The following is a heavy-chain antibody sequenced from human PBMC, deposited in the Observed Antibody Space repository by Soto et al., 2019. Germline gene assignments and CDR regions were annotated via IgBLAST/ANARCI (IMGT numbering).Heavy chain of an antibody. Sequence: PGGSVRLSCAASVFTFSSYAMHGVRQAPGKGLEWVAVISYDGSNKYYADSVKGRFTISRDNSKNTLYLQMNSLRAEDTAVYYCATGGPRIAAAASDYWGQGTLVTVSS. CDR3: ATGGPRIAAAASDY. D-gene: IGHD6-13*01. CDR1: VFTFSSYA. CDR2: ISYDGSNK. V-gene: IGHV3-30-3*01. J-gene: IGHJ4*02.